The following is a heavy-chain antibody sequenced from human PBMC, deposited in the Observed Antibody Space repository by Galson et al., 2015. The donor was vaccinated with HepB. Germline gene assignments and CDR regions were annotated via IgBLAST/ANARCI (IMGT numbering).Heavy chain of an antibody. Sequence: SLRLSCAASGFTFSSYSLNWVRQAPGKGLEWVSSISSSSSYIYYADSVKGRFTISRDNAKNSLYLQMNSLRAEDTAVYYCASAGYSGYDYFVYWGQGTLVTVSS. CDR3: ASAGYSGYDYFVY. J-gene: IGHJ4*02. D-gene: IGHD5-12*01. V-gene: IGHV3-21*01. CDR2: ISSSSSYI. CDR1: GFTFSSYS.